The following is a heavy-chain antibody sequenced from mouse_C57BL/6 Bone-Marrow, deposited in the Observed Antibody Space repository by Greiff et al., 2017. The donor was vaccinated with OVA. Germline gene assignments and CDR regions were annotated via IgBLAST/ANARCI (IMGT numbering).Heavy chain of an antibody. Sequence: QVQLQQSGAELVKPGASVKMSCKASGYTFTSYWITWVKQRPGQGLEWIGDIYPGSGSTNYNEKFKSKATLTVDTSSSTAYMQLSSLTSEDSAVYYCARKGAAQATFFDYWGQGTTLTVAS. CDR1: GYTFTSYW. D-gene: IGHD3-2*02. J-gene: IGHJ2*01. V-gene: IGHV1-55*01. CDR2: IYPGSGST. CDR3: ARKGAAQATFFDY.